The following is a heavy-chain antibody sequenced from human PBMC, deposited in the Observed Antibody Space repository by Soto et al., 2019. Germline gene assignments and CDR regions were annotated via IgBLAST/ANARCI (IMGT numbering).Heavy chain of an antibody. D-gene: IGHD5-18*01. CDR3: AKGSRGYTTYYFDY. V-gene: IGHV3-23*01. CDR2: ISGSGASA. J-gene: IGHJ4*02. Sequence: EVPLLESGGGLVQPGGSLRLSCAASEFSFGGYAMSWVRQAPGKGLEWVSSISGSGASAFYAASVRGRFTISRDNTGNTVSLPMDSLRAEDTALYYCAKGSRGYTTYYFDYWGQGTRITVSS. CDR1: EFSFGGYA.